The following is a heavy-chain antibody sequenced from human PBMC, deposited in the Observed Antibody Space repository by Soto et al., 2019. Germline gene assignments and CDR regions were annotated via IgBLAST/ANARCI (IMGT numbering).Heavy chain of an antibody. CDR3: AGGCSGGSCYSDYYFDY. V-gene: IGHV3-7*01. Sequence: EVQLVESGGGLVQPGGSLRLSCAASGFTFSSYWMSWVRQAPGKGLEWVANIKQDGSEKYYVDSVKGRFTISRDNAKNSLYLQMNSLRAEDTAVYYCAGGCSGGSCYSDYYFDYWGQGTLVTVAS. CDR1: GFTFSSYW. CDR2: IKQDGSEK. D-gene: IGHD2-15*01. J-gene: IGHJ4*02.